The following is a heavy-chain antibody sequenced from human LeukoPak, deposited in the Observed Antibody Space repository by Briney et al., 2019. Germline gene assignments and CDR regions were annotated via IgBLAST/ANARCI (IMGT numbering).Heavy chain of an antibody. V-gene: IGHV3-23*01. Sequence: PGGSLRLSCAASGFTFSRYAMSWVRQAPGKGLEWVAAIIGSGGSTYYTDSVKGRFTISRDNSKNTLYLQMNSLRAEDTAVYYCAKTGKMLWFGESYFDYWGQGTLVTVSS. CDR2: IIGSGGST. J-gene: IGHJ4*02. CDR1: GFTFSRYA. D-gene: IGHD3-10*01. CDR3: AKTGKMLWFGESYFDY.